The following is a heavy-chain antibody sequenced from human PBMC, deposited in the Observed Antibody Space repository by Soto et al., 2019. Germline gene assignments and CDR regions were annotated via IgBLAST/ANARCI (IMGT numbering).Heavy chain of an antibody. CDR2: MNLDTGGT. Sequence: QVQLVQSGAEVKKPGASVRVSCEASGYRFTNYYIHWVRQAPGQGLDWLGRMNLDTGGTTYAQKFQGRVTMTRDTSISTAYMELSSVQSDDTAIYYCARDGNFAFRGYSFAFDFWGQGTLLTVSS. D-gene: IGHD5-18*01. J-gene: IGHJ4*02. V-gene: IGHV1-2*06. CDR3: ARDGNFAFRGYSFAFDF. CDR1: GYRFTNYY.